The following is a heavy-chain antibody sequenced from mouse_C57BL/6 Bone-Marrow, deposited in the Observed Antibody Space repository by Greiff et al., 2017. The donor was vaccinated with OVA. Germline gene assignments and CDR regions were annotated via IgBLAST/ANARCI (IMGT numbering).Heavy chain of an antibody. V-gene: IGHV1-64*01. J-gene: IGHJ1*03. CDR3: ARKGGYVWYFDV. Sequence: LVESGAELVKPGASVKLSCKASGYTFTSYWMHWVKQRPGQGLEWIGMIHPNSGSTNYNEKFKSKATLTVDKSSSTAYMQLSSLTSEDSAVYCCARKGGYVWYFDVWGTGTTVTVSS. CDR1: GYTFTSYW. D-gene: IGHD2-2*01. CDR2: IHPNSGST.